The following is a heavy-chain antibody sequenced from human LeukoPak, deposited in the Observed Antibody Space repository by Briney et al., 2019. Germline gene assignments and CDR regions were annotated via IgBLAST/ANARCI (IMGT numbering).Heavy chain of an antibody. CDR3: ARVGYYYDSSGYYSLFDY. CDR2: ISSSSSYI. J-gene: IGHJ4*02. D-gene: IGHD3-22*01. V-gene: IGHV3-21*01. Sequence: GGSLRLSCAASGFTFSDYYMSWVRQAPGKGLEWVSSISSSSSYIYYADSVKGRFTISRDNAKNSLYLQMNSLRAEDTAVYYCARVGYYYDSSGYYSLFDYWGQGTLVTVSS. CDR1: GFTFSDYY.